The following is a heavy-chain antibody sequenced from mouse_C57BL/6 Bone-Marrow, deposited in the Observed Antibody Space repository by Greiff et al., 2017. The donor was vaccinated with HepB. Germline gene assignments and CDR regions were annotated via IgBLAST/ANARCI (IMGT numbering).Heavy chain of an antibody. Sequence: VQLQQSGPELVKPGASVKISCKASGYAFSSSWMNWVKQRPGKGLEWIGRIYPGDGDTNYNGKFKGKATLTADKSSSTAYMQLSSLTSEDSAVYFCANFYPWFAYWCQGTRVTVSA. V-gene: IGHV1-82*01. J-gene: IGHJ3*01. D-gene: IGHD2-1*01. CDR3: ANFYPWFAY. CDR2: IYPGDGDT. CDR1: GYAFSSSW.